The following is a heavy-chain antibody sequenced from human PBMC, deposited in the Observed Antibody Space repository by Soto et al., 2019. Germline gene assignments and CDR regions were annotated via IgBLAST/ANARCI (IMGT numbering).Heavy chain of an antibody. Sequence: SETLSLTCAVYGGSFSGYYWSWIRQPPGKGLEWIGEINHSGSTNYNPSLKSRVTISVDTSKNQFSLKLSSVTAADTAVYYCARVSIAARRYYYYMDVWGKGTTVTVSS. CDR3: ARVSIAARRYYYYMDV. V-gene: IGHV4-34*01. CDR2: INHSGST. D-gene: IGHD6-6*01. J-gene: IGHJ6*03. CDR1: GGSFSGYY.